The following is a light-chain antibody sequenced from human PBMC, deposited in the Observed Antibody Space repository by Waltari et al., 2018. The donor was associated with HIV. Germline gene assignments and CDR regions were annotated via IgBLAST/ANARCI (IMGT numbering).Light chain of an antibody. V-gene: IGLV3-1*01. CDR2: QDY. CDR3: QAWHISAAV. CDR1: TLVNEY. J-gene: IGLJ2*01. Sequence: SFELTQPPSVAVSPGQPAIIHCSGATLVNEYVCWSQKKPGQSPLQVIYQDYKRPDGISERFSVSNSGNTATLTISGAQALDESDYYCQAWHISAAVFGGGTKLTVL.